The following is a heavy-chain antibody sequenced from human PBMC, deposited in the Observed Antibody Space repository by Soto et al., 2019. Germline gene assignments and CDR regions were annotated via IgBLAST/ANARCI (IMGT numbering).Heavy chain of an antibody. Sequence: EVQLLESGGGLVQPGGSLRLSCAASGFTFSSYAMSWVRLAPGKGLEWVSAISGSGGSTYYADSVKGRFTISRDNSKNTLYLQMNSLRAEDTAVYYCAKGDGYNSYLFDYWGQGTLVTVSS. CDR1: GFTFSSYA. J-gene: IGHJ4*02. CDR2: ISGSGGST. V-gene: IGHV3-23*01. CDR3: AKGDGYNSYLFDY. D-gene: IGHD5-12*01.